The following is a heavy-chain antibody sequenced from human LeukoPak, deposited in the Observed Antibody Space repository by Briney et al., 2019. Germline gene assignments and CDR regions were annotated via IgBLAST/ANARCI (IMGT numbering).Heavy chain of an antibody. V-gene: IGHV4-59*01. J-gene: IGHJ4*02. Sequence: SETLSLTCTVSGGSLSSYYWSWIRQPPGKGLEWIGYIYYSGSTNYNPSLKSRVTISVDTSKNQFSLKLSTVTAADTAVYYCARGREAQFVYWGQGTLVTVSS. CDR2: IYYSGST. CDR3: ARGREAQFVY. CDR1: GGSLSSYY. D-gene: IGHD1-26*01.